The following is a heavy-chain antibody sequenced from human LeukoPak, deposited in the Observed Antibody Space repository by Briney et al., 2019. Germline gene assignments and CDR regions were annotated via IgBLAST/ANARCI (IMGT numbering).Heavy chain of an antibody. D-gene: IGHD1-26*01. CDR3: ARGGGYYAIVY. V-gene: IGHV3-53*01. J-gene: IGHJ4*02. Sequence: GGSLRLSCAAPGFIVNSNYMNWVRQAPGKGLEWVSVLYSDDTTYYADSVKGRFTISRDNSKNTLYLQMNNLRAEDTAVYYCARGGGYYAIVYWGQGTLVTVSS. CDR2: LYSDDTT. CDR1: GFIVNSNY.